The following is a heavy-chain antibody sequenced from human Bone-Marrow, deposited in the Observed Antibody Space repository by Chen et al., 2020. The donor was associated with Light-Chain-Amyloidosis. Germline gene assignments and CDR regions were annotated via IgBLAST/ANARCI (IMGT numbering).Heavy chain of an antibody. CDR1: GGSIRSDNYS. J-gene: IGHJ4*02. CDR3: ARSYSGYVHY. Sequence: QVQLQESGPGLVKPSQTLSLTCTVSGGSIRSDNYSWRWIRQPAGKGLEGIGHFYISRNTNYTASLKSPVTRSLDTSKRQFSLSLVTVPDADTVVYYCARSYSGYVHYLGQGTQFTVSS. V-gene: IGHV4-61*02. D-gene: IGHD5-12*01. CDR2: FYISRNT.